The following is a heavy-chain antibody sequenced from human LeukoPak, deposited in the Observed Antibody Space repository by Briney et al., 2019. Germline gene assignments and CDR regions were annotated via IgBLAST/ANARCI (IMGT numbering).Heavy chain of an antibody. V-gene: IGHV4-34*01. CDR3: ARYYYDSSGPVAAFDI. CDR1: GGSFSGYY. J-gene: IGHJ3*02. D-gene: IGHD3-22*01. CDR2: INHSGST. Sequence: SETLSLTCAVYGGSFSGYYWSWIRQPPGKGLEWIGEINHSGSTNYNPSLKSRVTISVDTSKDQFSLKLSSVTAADTAVYYCARYYYDSSGPVAAFDICGQGTMVTVSS.